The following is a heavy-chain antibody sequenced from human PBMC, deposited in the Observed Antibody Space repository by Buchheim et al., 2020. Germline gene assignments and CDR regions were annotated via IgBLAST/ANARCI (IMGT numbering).Heavy chain of an antibody. CDR2: IWQDGSKK. CDR1: GFTFRDHG. CDR3: ARGTSGWPFDC. J-gene: IGHJ4*02. V-gene: IGHV3-33*01. Sequence: QVQLVESGGGVVQPGRSLRLSCTASGFTFRDHGMHWVRQAPGKGPEWVAIIWQDGSKKFYADSVKGRFTISRDNSKNTLYLQMDGLRAEDTAVYYCARGTSGWPFDCWGQGTL. D-gene: IGHD6-19*01.